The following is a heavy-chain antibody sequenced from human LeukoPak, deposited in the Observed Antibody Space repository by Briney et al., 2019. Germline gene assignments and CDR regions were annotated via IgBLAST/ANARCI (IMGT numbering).Heavy chain of an antibody. CDR3: ARLVRQLLRLDY. V-gene: IGHV4-39*01. CDR1: GDSISSGYYY. Sequence: SQTLTLTCTVSGDSISSGYYYWAWIRQPPGKGLEWIGSIYYSGSTNYNPSLESRVTMAVDTSKNQFSLKLSSVTAADTAVYCCARLVRQLLRLDYWGQGTLVTVSS. J-gene: IGHJ4*02. D-gene: IGHD3-10*01. CDR2: IYYSGST.